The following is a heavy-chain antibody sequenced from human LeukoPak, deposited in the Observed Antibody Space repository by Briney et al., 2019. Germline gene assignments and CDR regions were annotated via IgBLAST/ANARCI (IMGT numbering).Heavy chain of an antibody. Sequence: GGSLRLSCAASGFTFSDCYMSRIRQAPGKGLAWVSYISSSGSTIYYADSVKGRFTISRDNTKNSLYLQMDSLRAEDTAVYYCASRRYNSGWSPFDSWGQGTLVTVSS. V-gene: IGHV3-11*04. CDR3: ASRRYNSGWSPFDS. CDR1: GFTFSDCY. CDR2: ISSSGSTI. D-gene: IGHD6-19*01. J-gene: IGHJ4*02.